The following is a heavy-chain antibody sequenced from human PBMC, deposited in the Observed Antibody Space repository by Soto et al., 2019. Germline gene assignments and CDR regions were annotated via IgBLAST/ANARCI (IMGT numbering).Heavy chain of an antibody. J-gene: IGHJ4*02. Sequence: SGPTLVNPTQTLTLTCTFSGFSLSTSGVGVGWIRQSPGKAPEWLALIYWSDDKRYSPSLKNRLTITKDTSKNQVVLTMTNMDPVDTATYFCAHSRPPPGYSMREDYFDYWGKGTLVTVSS. CDR1: GFSLSTSGVG. V-gene: IGHV2-5*01. CDR2: IYWSDDK. D-gene: IGHD3-22*01. CDR3: AHSRPPPGYSMREDYFDY.